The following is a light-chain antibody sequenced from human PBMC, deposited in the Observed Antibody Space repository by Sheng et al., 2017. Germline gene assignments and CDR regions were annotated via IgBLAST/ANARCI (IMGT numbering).Light chain of an antibody. Sequence: EIVMTQSPASLYVSPGERVTLSCRASQTVTSNLAWYQQKPGQAPRLLIYSASTRATGIPSQVQWQWGLGQSFSLTITSLQSEDFAVYYCQQYNKWPPLTFGGGTKVEIK. J-gene: IGKJ4*01. V-gene: IGKV3-15*01. CDR2: SAS. CDR3: QQYNKWPPLT. CDR1: QTVTSN.